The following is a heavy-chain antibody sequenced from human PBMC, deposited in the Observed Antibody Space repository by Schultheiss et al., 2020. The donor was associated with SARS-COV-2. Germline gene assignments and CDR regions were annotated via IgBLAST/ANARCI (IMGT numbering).Heavy chain of an antibody. Sequence: GGSLRLSCAASGFTFSTYWMHWVRQGPGKGLVWVAYIGVSSAYTKYLDSVRGRFTISRDNAQNSLSLQMNSLRAEDTAIYYCARDRTTGGAFDIWGQGTVVTVSS. D-gene: IGHD1-14*01. CDR1: GFTFSTYW. CDR2: IGVSSAYT. V-gene: IGHV3-11*06. CDR3: ARDRTTGGAFDI. J-gene: IGHJ3*02.